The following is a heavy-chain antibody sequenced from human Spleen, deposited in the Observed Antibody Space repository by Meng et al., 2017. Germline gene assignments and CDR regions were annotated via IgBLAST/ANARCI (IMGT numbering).Heavy chain of an antibody. J-gene: IGHJ4*02. D-gene: IGHD4-11*01. CDR1: GGSFSAYY. CDR3: ARGPTTMAHDFDY. CDR2: INHSGST. Sequence: VHLKQGGAGLFKPSETLTLPCVFSGGSFSAYYWSWIRQPPGKGLEWIGEINHSGSTNYNPSLESRATISVDTSQNNLSLKLSSVTAADSAVYYCARGPTTMAHDFDYWGQGTLVTVSS. V-gene: IGHV4-34*01.